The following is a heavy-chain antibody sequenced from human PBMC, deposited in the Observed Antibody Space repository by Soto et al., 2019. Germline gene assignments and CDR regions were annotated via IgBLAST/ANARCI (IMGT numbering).Heavy chain of an antibody. CDR1: GYTFTSYG. D-gene: IGHD2-2*01. CDR2: ISAYNGNT. CDR3: ARARGYCSSTSCSNFDY. Sequence: GASVKVSCKASGYTFTSYGMSWVRQAPGQGLEWMGWISAYNGNTNYAQKLQGRVTMTTDTSTSTAYMELRSLRSDDTAVYYCARARGYCSSTSCSNFDYWGQGTLVTVSS. V-gene: IGHV1-18*01. J-gene: IGHJ4*02.